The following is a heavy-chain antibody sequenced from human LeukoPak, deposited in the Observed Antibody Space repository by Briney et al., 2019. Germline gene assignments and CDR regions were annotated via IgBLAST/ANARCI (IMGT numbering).Heavy chain of an antibody. V-gene: IGHV4-34*01. Sequence: KPSETLSLTCAVYGVSFSGYYWSWIRQPPGKGLEWIGEINHSGSTNYNPSLKSRVTISVDTSKNQFSLKLSSVTAADTAVYYWSDLSAWTGDFWGQGTLVTVSS. D-gene: IGHD1-1*01. CDR2: INHSGST. J-gene: IGHJ4*02. CDR1: GVSFSGYY. CDR3: SDLSAWTGDF.